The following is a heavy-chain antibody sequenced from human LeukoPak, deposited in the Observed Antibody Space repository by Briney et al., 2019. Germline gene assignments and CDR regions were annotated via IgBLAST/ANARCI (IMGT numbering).Heavy chain of an antibody. CDR3: ASETSSGYPRY. CDR1: GGSISSGGYY. J-gene: IGHJ4*02. V-gene: IGHV4-30-2*01. Sequence: RPSQTLSLTCTVSGGSISSGGYYWSWIRQPPGKGLEWIGYIYHSGSTYYNPSLKSRVTISVDRSKNQFSLKLSSVTAADTAVYYCASETSSGYPRYWGQGTLVTVSS. D-gene: IGHD3-22*01. CDR2: IYHSGST.